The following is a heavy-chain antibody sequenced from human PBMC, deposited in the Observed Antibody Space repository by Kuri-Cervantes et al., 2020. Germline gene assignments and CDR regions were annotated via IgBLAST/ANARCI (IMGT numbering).Heavy chain of an antibody. D-gene: IGHD4-17*01. CDR3: AKEGDYGDYVDY. Sequence: GESLKISCAASGFTFSNAWMSWVRQAPGKGLEWVGRIKSKTDGGTTDYAAPLKGRFTISRDDSKNTLYLQMNSLKTEDTAVYYCAKEGDYGDYVDYWGQGTLVTVSS. V-gene: IGHV3-15*01. CDR1: GFTFSNAW. J-gene: IGHJ4*02. CDR2: IKSKTDGGTT.